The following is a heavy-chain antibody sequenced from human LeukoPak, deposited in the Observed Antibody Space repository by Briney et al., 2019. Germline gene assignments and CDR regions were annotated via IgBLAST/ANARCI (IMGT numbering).Heavy chain of an antibody. CDR2: IYYSGST. Sequence: SETLSLTCTVSGGPISSYYWSWIRQPPGKGLEWIGYIYYSGSTNYNPSLKSRVTISVDTSKNQFSLKLSSVTAADTAVYYCARSTSGYYYFFDYWGQGTLVTVSS. D-gene: IGHD3-22*01. CDR1: GGPISSYY. CDR3: ARSTSGYYYFFDY. V-gene: IGHV4-59*08. J-gene: IGHJ4*02.